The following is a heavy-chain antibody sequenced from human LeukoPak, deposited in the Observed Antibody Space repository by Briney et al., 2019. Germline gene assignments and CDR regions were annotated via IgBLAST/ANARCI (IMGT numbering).Heavy chain of an antibody. CDR1: GFTFSDYY. Sequence: PGGSLRLSCAASGFTFSDYYMSWIRQAPGKGLEWVSYISSSGSTIYYADSVKGRFTISRDNAKNSLYLQMNSLRAEDTAVYYCARDHGGYCSSTSCRHHGMDVWGQGTTVTVSS. V-gene: IGHV3-11*01. CDR2: ISSSGSTI. D-gene: IGHD2-2*01. J-gene: IGHJ6*02. CDR3: ARDHGGYCSSTSCRHHGMDV.